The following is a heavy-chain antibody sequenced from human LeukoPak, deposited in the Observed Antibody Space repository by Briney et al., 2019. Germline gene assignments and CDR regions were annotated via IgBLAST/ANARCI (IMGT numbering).Heavy chain of an antibody. Sequence: SETLSLTCTVSGGSISSYYWSWIRQPPGKGLEWIGYIYHSGSTYYNPSLKSRVTISVDRSRNQFSLRLNSVTAADTAVYYCARVVSNYYFDYWGQGTLVTVSS. CDR2: IYHSGST. D-gene: IGHD4-11*01. J-gene: IGHJ4*02. V-gene: IGHV4-59*12. CDR1: GGSISSYY. CDR3: ARVVSNYYFDY.